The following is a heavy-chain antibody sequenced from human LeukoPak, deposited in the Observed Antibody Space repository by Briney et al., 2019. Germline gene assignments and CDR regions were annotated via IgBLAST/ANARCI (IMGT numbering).Heavy chain of an antibody. V-gene: IGHV3-48*03. CDR3: ARDYGGSSPFDY. CDR2: ISRSGSTI. J-gene: IGHJ4*02. Sequence: GGSLRLSCAASGFTFSSYEMHWVRQAPGKGLKWVSYISRSGSTIYYVDSVKGRFTISRDNAKNSLYLQMNSLRAEDTAVYYCARDYGGSSPFDYWGQGTLVTVSS. D-gene: IGHD4-23*01. CDR1: GFTFSSYE.